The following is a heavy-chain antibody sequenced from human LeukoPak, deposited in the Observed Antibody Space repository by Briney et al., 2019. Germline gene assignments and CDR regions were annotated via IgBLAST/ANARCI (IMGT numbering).Heavy chain of an antibody. J-gene: IGHJ4*02. V-gene: IGHV3-48*04. Sequence: PGGSLRLSCAASGFTFSSYGMNWVRQAPGKGLEWVSYISSSGSTIYYADSLKGRFTISRDNAKNSLYLQMNSLRAEDTAVYYCARAHYYDSSGLDFWGQGTLVTVSS. CDR1: GFTFSSYG. D-gene: IGHD3-22*01. CDR2: ISSSGSTI. CDR3: ARAHYYDSSGLDF.